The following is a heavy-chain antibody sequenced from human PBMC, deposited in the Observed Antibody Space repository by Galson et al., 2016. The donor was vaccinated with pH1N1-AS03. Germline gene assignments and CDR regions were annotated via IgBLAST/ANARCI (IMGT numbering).Heavy chain of an antibody. CDR2: IGKGSGII. V-gene: IGHV3-48*02. CDR1: GFTFSSYR. Sequence: SLRLSCAASGFTFSSYRMNWVRHAPGKGLEWVSYIGKGSGIIYYADSVRGRFTISRDDVNNSLYLQMHSLRDEDTAVYYCAREYNGHDPRYLYGMDVWGQGTTVIVPS. J-gene: IGHJ6*02. CDR3: AREYNGHDPRYLYGMDV. D-gene: IGHD5-12*01.